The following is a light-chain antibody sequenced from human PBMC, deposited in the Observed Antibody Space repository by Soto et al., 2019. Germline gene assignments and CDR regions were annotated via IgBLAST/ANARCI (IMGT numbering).Light chain of an antibody. CDR2: GAS. CDR3: QQYNNWPPT. CDR1: QSVSSSY. Sequence: EIVLTQSPGTLSLSPGERATLSCRASQSVSSSYLAWYQQKPGQAPRLLIYGASSRATGIPDRFSGSGSGTDFTLTISSPQSEDFAVYYCQQYNNWPPTFGQGTRLEIK. J-gene: IGKJ5*01. V-gene: IGKV3-20*01.